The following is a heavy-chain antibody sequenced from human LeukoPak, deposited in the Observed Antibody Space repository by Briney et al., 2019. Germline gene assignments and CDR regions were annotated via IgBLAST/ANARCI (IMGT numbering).Heavy chain of an antibody. CDR3: ARDRYYGGHYYFDY. CDR1: VGSISSYY. J-gene: IGHJ4*02. Sequence: SGTLSLTCTVSVGSISSYYWSWLGQPAGKELEGIGRIYTSGSTNYNPSLTSRVTMSVDTSKNQFSLKLSSVTAADTAVYYCARDRYYGGHYYFDYWGQGTLVTVSS. V-gene: IGHV4-4*07. D-gene: IGHD4-23*01. CDR2: IYTSGST.